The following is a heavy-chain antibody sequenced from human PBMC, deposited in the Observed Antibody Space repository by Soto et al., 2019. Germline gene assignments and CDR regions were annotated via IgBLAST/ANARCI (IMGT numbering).Heavy chain of an antibody. CDR1: GASVSRGHYY. J-gene: IGHJ4*02. CDR2: MYSSGST. Sequence: SETLSLTCTVSGASVSRGHYYWNWIRQSPGKGLEWIGFMYSSGSTNYSPSLKSRVTMSLDTSKNQFSLRLTSVTAADTAMYYCARTWHKKWEHPGNYASWGQGTPVTGSS. V-gene: IGHV4-61*01. D-gene: IGHD1-26*01. CDR3: ARTWHKKWEHPGNYAS.